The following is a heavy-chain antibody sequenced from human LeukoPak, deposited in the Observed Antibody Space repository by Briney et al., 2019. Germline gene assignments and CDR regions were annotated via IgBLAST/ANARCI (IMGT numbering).Heavy chain of an antibody. V-gene: IGHV1-2*02. CDR2: INPKSGGT. J-gene: IGHJ3*02. CDR3: ATDSLQYYEILTDYHKKDAFDI. CDR1: GYTFTGYY. D-gene: IGHD3-9*01. Sequence: ASVKVSCKASGYTFTGYYIHCVRQAPGQGLEWMGWINPKSGGTNYAQKFQGRVTMTRDKSINTAYMELTSLRSDDTAVYYCATDSLQYYEILTDYHKKDAFDIWGQGTMVTVSS.